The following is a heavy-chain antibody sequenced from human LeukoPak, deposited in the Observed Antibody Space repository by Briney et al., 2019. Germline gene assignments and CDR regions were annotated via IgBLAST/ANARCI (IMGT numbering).Heavy chain of an antibody. V-gene: IGHV3-23*01. J-gene: IGHJ4*02. Sequence: GGSLRLSCAASGFTFSSYAVSWVRQAPGKGREWVSGISGSGENTYYVDSVKGRFTISRDNSKNTLYLQMTNLRVEDTAVYFCAQDRFVSSGRDDYWGQGTLVTVSS. D-gene: IGHD6-19*01. CDR3: AQDRFVSSGRDDY. CDR1: GFTFSSYA. CDR2: ISGSGENT.